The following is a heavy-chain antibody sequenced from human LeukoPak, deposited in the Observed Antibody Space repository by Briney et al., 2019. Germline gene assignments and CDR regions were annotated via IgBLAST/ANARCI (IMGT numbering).Heavy chain of an antibody. CDR3: AKVGARGCSSSTCFIY. CDR2: ISGSGDTT. Sequence: PGGSLRLSCAACGFTFRSYAMSWVRQARGKGREWVSAISGSGDTTYYAGSVKGRFTISRDNSKNTLYLQMNSLRPEDTAVYYCAKVGARGCSSSTCFIYWGQGTLVTVSS. CDR1: GFTFRSYA. V-gene: IGHV3-23*01. D-gene: IGHD2-2*01. J-gene: IGHJ4*02.